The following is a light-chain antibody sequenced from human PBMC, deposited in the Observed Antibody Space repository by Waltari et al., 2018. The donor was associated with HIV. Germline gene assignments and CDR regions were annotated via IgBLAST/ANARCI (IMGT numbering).Light chain of an antibody. Sequence: QSVLTQPPSVSGAPGQRVPTPCTGGSPNIGGDYDVHCDQQIPGTAPKLLISGNKNRPSGVPDRFSASKSGASASLAITGLQAEDEADYFCQSYDRSLSASVVFGGGTKLTVL. J-gene: IGLJ2*01. V-gene: IGLV1-40*01. CDR2: GNK. CDR1: SPNIGGDYD. CDR3: QSYDRSLSASVV.